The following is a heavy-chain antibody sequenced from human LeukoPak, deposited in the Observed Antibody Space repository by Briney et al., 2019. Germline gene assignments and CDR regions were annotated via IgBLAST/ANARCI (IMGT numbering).Heavy chain of an antibody. CDR2: ISAYNGNT. Sequence: ASVKVSCKASGYPFTSYGISWVREAPGQGLEWMGWISAYNGNTNYAQKLQGRVTMTTDTSTSTAYMELRSLRSDDTAVYYCARDLEDYGEHEVYFDYWGQGTLVTVSS. D-gene: IGHD4-17*01. CDR1: GYPFTSYG. J-gene: IGHJ4*02. V-gene: IGHV1-18*01. CDR3: ARDLEDYGEHEVYFDY.